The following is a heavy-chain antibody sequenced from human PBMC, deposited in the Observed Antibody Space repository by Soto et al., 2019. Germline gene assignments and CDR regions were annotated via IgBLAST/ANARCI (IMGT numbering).Heavy chain of an antibody. D-gene: IGHD3-16*01. CDR3: VKGNLGTYGHVYLES. J-gene: IGHJ5*02. Sequence: QITLKETGPPLVKPTQTLTLTCTFSGFSFDMNKARVGWVRQPPGKALEWLALIYWDGDEHYSPSLKNRLSITKDTSKDQVVLTLTAVHPADTGSYGCVKGNLGTYGHVYLESWGQGTLVIVSS. CDR2: IYWDGDE. V-gene: IGHV2-5*04. CDR1: GFSFDMNKAR.